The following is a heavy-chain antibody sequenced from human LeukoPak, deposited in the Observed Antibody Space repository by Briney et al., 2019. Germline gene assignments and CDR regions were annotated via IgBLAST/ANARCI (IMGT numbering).Heavy chain of an antibody. J-gene: IGHJ4*02. CDR3: ARVKMATIVYFDY. CDR1: GGSISSSSYY. V-gene: IGHV4-39*07. D-gene: IGHD5-24*01. CDR2: IYYSGST. Sequence: SETLSLTCTVSGGSISSSSYYWGWIRQPPGKGLEWIGSIYYSGSTNYNPSLKSRVTISVDTSKNQFSLKLSSVTAADTAVYYCARVKMATIVYFDYWGQGTLVTVSS.